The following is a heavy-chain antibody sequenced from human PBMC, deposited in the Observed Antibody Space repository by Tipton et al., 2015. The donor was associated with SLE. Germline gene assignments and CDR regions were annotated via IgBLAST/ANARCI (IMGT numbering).Heavy chain of an antibody. J-gene: IGHJ5*02. Sequence: TLSLTCTVSAGSITSSSYYWAWIRQPPGKGLEWIGTIYHSGSTYYNPSLKSRVTISVDTSKNQFSLKLRSVTAADTAVYYCARGQHQLGRFDPWGQGTLVTVSS. CDR3: ARGQHQLGRFDP. D-gene: IGHD1-1*01. CDR1: AGSITSSSYY. CDR2: IYHSGST. V-gene: IGHV4-39*01.